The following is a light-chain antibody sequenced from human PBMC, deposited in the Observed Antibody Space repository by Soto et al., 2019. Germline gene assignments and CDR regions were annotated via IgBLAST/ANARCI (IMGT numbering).Light chain of an antibody. Sequence: QSVLTQPASVSGSHGQSITISCTGTSSDVGGYDFVSWYQHHPGKAPRLMIYDVSHRPSGVSDRFSASKSGNTASLTISGLLAEDEADYYCSSYTSISTYVFGTGTKLTVL. CDR3: SSYTSISTYV. J-gene: IGLJ1*01. CDR2: DVS. V-gene: IGLV2-14*03. CDR1: SSDVGGYDF.